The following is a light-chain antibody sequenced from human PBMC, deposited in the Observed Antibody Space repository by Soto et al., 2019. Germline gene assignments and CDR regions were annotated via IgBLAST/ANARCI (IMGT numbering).Light chain of an antibody. CDR1: QSITNR. CDR3: QHYGGMWT. J-gene: IGKJ1*01. V-gene: IGKV1-5*01. CDR2: DAL. Sequence: DIQMTQSPSTLSASVGDRVAITCRASQSITNRLVWYQLKPGKAPKVLIYDALNLESGVPSRFSGSGYGTEFTLTIRSLQPDDFATYCCQHYGGMWTFGQGTKV.